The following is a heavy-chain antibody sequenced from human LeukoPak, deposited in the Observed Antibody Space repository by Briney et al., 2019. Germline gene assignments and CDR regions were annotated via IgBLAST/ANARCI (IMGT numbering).Heavy chain of an antibody. CDR3: TTVCSGGSCFGNFDY. J-gene: IGHJ4*02. Sequence: PGGPLRLSCAASGFTFSNAWMSGVRQAPGKGLDWVGHIKSKTDGGTTDYAAPVKGRFTISRDDSKNTLYLQMNSLKTEDTAVYYCTTVCSGGSCFGNFDYWGQGTLVTVSS. V-gene: IGHV3-15*01. CDR2: IKSKTDGGTT. CDR1: GFTFSNAW. D-gene: IGHD2-15*01.